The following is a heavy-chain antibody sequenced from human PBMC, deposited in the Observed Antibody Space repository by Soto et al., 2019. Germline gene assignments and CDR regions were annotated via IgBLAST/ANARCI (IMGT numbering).Heavy chain of an antibody. D-gene: IGHD5-12*01. CDR3: ARGGGYPRAAQYYFDY. J-gene: IGHJ4*02. V-gene: IGHV1-46*01. CDR1: GYTFTSYY. CDR2: INPSGGST. Sequence: GASVKVSCKASGYTFTSYYMHWVRQAPGQGLEWMGIINPSGGSTSYAQKFQGRVTMTRDTSTSTVYMELSSLRSEDTAVYYCARGGGYPRAAQYYFDYWGQGTLVTVSS.